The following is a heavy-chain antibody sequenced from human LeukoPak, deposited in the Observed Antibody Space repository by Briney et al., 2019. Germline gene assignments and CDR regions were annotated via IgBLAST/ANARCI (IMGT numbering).Heavy chain of an antibody. J-gene: IGHJ4*02. CDR2: IYHSGST. CDR3: ARDGRYSSLEN. Sequence: SETLSLTRTVSGGSFSSGTSYWTWIRQLPGKGLEYIGYIYHSGSTYYNPSLKSRGTISLDTSKKQFSLKLSSVTAADTAVYYCARDGRYSSLENWGQGTLVTVSS. D-gene: IGHD6-13*01. CDR1: GGSFSSGTSY. V-gene: IGHV4-31*03.